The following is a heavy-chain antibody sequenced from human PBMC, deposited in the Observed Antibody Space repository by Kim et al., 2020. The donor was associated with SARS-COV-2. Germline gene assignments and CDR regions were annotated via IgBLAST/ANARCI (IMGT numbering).Heavy chain of an antibody. J-gene: IGHJ4*02. Sequence: YHPPLKSRVTISVDTSKNQFSLKLSSVTAADTAVYYCARHRGYDSSYNDYWGQGTLVTVSS. CDR3: ARHRGYDSSYNDY. V-gene: IGHV4-39*01. D-gene: IGHD3-22*01.